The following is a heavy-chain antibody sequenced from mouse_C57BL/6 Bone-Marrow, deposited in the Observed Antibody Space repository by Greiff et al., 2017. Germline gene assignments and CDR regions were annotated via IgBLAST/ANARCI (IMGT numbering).Heavy chain of an antibody. D-gene: IGHD1-1*01. CDR1: GYSITSGYY. V-gene: IGHV3-6*01. CDR3: ARRSTVVPWMDY. Sequence: EVQLQESGPGLVKPSQSLSLTCSVTGYSITSGYYWNWIRQFPGNKLEWMGYISYDGSNNYNPSLKNRISITRDTSKNQFFLKLNSVTTEDTATYYCARRSTVVPWMDYWGQGTSVTVSS. CDR2: ISYDGSN. J-gene: IGHJ4*01.